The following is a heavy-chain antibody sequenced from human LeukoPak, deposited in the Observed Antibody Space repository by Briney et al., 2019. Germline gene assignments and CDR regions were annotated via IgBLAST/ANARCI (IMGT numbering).Heavy chain of an antibody. J-gene: IGHJ4*02. CDR2: ISYDGSKK. CDR1: GITFSRYG. D-gene: IGHD4-17*01. V-gene: IGHV3-30*03. Sequence: GGSLRLSCAASGITFSRYGMHWVRQAPGKGLEWVAVISYDGSKKNYADSVKGRFTISRDNSKNTLYLQMNSLRAEDTAVYYCTTSPYGFDYWGQGTLVTVSS. CDR3: TTSPYGFDY.